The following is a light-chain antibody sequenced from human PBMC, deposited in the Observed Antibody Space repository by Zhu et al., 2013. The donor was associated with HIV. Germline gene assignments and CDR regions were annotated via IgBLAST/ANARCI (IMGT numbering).Light chain of an antibody. Sequence: AIRMTQSPSSFSASKGDRVTITCRASQGISSYLAWYQQKPGKAPKLLIYAASTLQSGVPSRFSGSGSGTDFTLTISCLQSEDFATYYCQQYYTYPRTFGQGPRWKSN. J-gene: IGKJ1*01. CDR2: AAS. CDR1: QGISSY. CDR3: QQYYTYPRT. V-gene: IGKV1-8*01.